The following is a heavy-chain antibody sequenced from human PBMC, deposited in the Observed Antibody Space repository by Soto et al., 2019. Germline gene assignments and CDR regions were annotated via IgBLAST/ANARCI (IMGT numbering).Heavy chain of an antibody. V-gene: IGHV4-38-2*01. CDR2: INHRGNS. J-gene: IGHJ4*02. Sequence: SETLSLTCDVSGYSISSGYYWAWVRQPPGKGMEWIGSINHRGNSYYNPSLKSRVTISVDTSKNQGSLKVSSVTAADTAVYYCVRSGDDYGSYIDYWGQGTLVTVS. CDR3: VRSGDDYGSYIDY. CDR1: GYSISSGYY. D-gene: IGHD4-17*01.